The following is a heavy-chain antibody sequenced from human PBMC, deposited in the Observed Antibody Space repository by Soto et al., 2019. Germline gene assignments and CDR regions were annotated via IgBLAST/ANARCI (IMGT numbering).Heavy chain of an antibody. CDR1: GFSFTHYT. V-gene: IGHV3-30*04. Sequence: LRLSYAASGFSFTHYTINWVSQAPGKGLEWVAVMSYDGTNEYYADSVKGRFTISRDNSKSTVYLQMNSLTPEDTALYYCARKWGTYSSASLDYWGLGTLVTVSS. J-gene: IGHJ4*02. CDR2: MSYDGTNE. CDR3: ARKWGTYSSASLDY. D-gene: IGHD6-19*01.